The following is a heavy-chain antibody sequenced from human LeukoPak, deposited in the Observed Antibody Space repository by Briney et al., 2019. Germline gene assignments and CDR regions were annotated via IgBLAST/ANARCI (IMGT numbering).Heavy chain of an antibody. D-gene: IGHD2-8*01. CDR1: GFTFTSYG. CDR2: ISAYNGNT. V-gene: IGHV1-18*01. CDR3: ARSGQSDLLMVYAIATMNYYYYYGMDV. J-gene: IGHJ6*02. Sequence: GGSLRLSCAASGFTFTSYGISWVRQAPGQGLEWMGWISAYNGNTNYAQKLQGRVTMTTDTSTSTAYMELRSLRSDDTAVYYCARSGQSDLLMVYAIATMNYYYYYGMDVWGQGTTVTVSS.